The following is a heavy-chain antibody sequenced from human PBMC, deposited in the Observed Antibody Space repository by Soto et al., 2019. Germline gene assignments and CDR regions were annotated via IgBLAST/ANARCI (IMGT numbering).Heavy chain of an antibody. CDR3: ARGTASAGGRHFDY. J-gene: IGHJ4*02. CDR2: ISWDGGST. CDR1: GFTFDDYT. Sequence: GGSLRLSCAASGFTFDDYTMHWVRQASGKGLEWVSLISWDGGSTYYADSVKGRFTISRDNSKNSLYLQMNSLRTEDTALYYCARGTASAGGRHFDYWGRGTPVIGSS. V-gene: IGHV3-43*01. D-gene: IGHD6-13*01.